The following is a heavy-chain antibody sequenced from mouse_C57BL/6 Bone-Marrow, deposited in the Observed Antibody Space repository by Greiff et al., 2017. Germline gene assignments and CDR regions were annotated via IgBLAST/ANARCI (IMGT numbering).Heavy chain of an antibody. V-gene: IGHV10-3*01. Sequence: DVMLVESGGGLVQPKGSLKLSCAASGFTFNTYAMHWVRQAPGKGLEWVARIRSKSSNYATSYADSVKDRFTISRDDSQSMLYLQMNNLKTEDTAMYYCVRDPYYYSSSHWYFDVWGTGTTVTVTS. J-gene: IGHJ1*03. CDR3: VRDPYYYSSSHWYFDV. CDR2: IRSKSSNYAT. CDR1: GFTFNTYA. D-gene: IGHD1-1*01.